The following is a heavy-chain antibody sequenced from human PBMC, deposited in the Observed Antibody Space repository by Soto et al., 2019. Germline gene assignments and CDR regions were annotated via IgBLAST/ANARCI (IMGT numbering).Heavy chain of an antibody. V-gene: IGHV3-33*01. CDR3: ARDSDYYDSSENAFDI. J-gene: IGHJ3*02. CDR1: GFTFSSYG. D-gene: IGHD3-22*01. Sequence: LRLSCAASGFTFSSYGMHWVRQAPGKGLEWVAVIWYDGSNKYYADSVKGRFTISRDNSKNTLYLQMNSLRAEDTAVYYCARDSDYYDSSENAFDIWGQGTMVTVSS. CDR2: IWYDGSNK.